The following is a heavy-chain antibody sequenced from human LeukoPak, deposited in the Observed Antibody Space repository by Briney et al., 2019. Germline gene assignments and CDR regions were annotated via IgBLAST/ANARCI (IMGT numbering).Heavy chain of an antibody. CDR1: GGSISSGGYY. D-gene: IGHD5-18*01. J-gene: IGHJ4*02. Sequence: SQTLSLTCTVSGGSISSGGYYWSWLRQPPGKGPEWIGYIYHSGSTYYNPSLKSRVTISVDRSRNQFSLKLTSVTAADTAVYYCARAEWIQLWSLDYWGQGTLVTVSS. CDR2: IYHSGST. V-gene: IGHV4-30-2*01. CDR3: ARAEWIQLWSLDY.